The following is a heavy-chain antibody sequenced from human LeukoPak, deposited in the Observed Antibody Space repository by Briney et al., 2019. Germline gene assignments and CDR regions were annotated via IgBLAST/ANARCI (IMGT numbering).Heavy chain of an antibody. Sequence: GGSLRLSCAASGFTFSSYWMSWVRQAPGKGLEWVANIKQDGSEKYHVDSVKGRFTISRDNAKNSLYLQMNSLRAEDTAVYYCARVRIAVADWFDPWGQGTLVTVSS. CDR2: IKQDGSEK. J-gene: IGHJ5*02. CDR3: ARVRIAVADWFDP. D-gene: IGHD6-19*01. V-gene: IGHV3-7*01. CDR1: GFTFSSYW.